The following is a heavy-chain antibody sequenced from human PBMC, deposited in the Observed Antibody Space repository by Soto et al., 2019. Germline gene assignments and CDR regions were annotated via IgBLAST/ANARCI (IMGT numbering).Heavy chain of an antibody. CDR1: GFTFSSFS. V-gene: IGHV3-21*01. CDR2: ISSTSSNI. Sequence: EVPLVESGGGLVKPGGSLRLSCAASGFTFSSFSMNWVRQAPGKGLEWVSSISSTSSNIFHADSLKGRFTISRDNAQNSLSLQMNSLRAEDTAVYYCARSPQWTPLLRGGMDVWGQGTTVIVAS. CDR3: ARSPQWTPLLRGGMDV. J-gene: IGHJ6*02. D-gene: IGHD6-19*01.